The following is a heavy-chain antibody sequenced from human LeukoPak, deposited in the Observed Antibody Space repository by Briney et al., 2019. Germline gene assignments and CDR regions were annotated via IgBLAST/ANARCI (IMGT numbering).Heavy chain of an antibody. CDR2: IYYSGST. CDR1: GGSISSSSYY. CDR3: ARGKLGYCSSTSCSQKKRATGRFDP. D-gene: IGHD2-2*01. J-gene: IGHJ5*02. V-gene: IGHV4-39*07. Sequence: SETLSLTCTVSGGSISSSSYYWGWIRQPPGKGLEWIGSIYYSGSTYYNPSLKSRVTISVDTSKNQFSLKLSSVTAADTAVYYCARGKLGYCSSTSCSQKKRATGRFDPWGQGTLVTVSS.